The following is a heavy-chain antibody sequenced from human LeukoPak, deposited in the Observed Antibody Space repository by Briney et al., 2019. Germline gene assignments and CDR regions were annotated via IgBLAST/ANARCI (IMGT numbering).Heavy chain of an antibody. Sequence: TGGSLRLSCAASGFTFNDYYMSWIRQAPGKGLEWLSYINIGGTNTHYADSVKGRFTISRDNAKKSLYLEMNNLRAEDTAIYYCATDGAGFDTWGQGVLVTVSS. CDR2: INIGGTNT. V-gene: IGHV3-11*01. CDR3: ATDGAGFDT. J-gene: IGHJ5*02. CDR1: GFTFNDYY.